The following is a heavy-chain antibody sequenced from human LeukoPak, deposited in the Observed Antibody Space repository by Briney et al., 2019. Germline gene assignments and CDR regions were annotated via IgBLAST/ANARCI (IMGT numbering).Heavy chain of an antibody. D-gene: IGHD5-18*01. Sequence: SETLSLTCTVSGGSITNYYWSWIRQPPGKGLEWIGYIYYSGSTNYSPSLKSRVTISLDTSKNQFSLKLSSVTAADTAVYYCARVDTAMDTRAFDIWGQGTMVTVSS. CDR3: ARVDTAMDTRAFDI. CDR1: GGSITNYY. J-gene: IGHJ3*02. V-gene: IGHV4-59*01. CDR2: IYYSGST.